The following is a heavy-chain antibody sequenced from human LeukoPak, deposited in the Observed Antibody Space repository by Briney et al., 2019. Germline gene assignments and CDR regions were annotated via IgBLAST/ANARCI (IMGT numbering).Heavy chain of an antibody. V-gene: IGHV3-23*01. CDR2: IIGSGYST. D-gene: IGHD5-18*01. J-gene: IGHJ6*02. Sequence: PGGSQRLSCAASGFTFSSCAMSRVRQAPGKGLEWVSGIIGSGYSTYYADSVKGRFTISRDNSKNTLYLQMNSLRAEDTAVYYCAKDQGYSSFYGMDVWGQGTTVTVSS. CDR3: AKDQGYSSFYGMDV. CDR1: GFTFSSCA.